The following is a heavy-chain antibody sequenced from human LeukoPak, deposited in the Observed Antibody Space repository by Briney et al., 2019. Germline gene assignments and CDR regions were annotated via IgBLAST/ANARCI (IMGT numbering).Heavy chain of an antibody. D-gene: IGHD2-15*01. J-gene: IGHJ1*01. V-gene: IGHV3-33*06. CDR2: IWYDGSNK. CDR1: GFTFSSYG. Sequence: GRSLRLSCAASGFTFSSYGMHWVRQAPGKGLEWVAVIWYDGSNKYYADPVKGRFTISRDNSKNTLYPQMNSLRAEDTAVYYCANSIVVVVAATRAEYFQHWGQGTLVTVSS. CDR3: ANSIVVVVAATRAEYFQH.